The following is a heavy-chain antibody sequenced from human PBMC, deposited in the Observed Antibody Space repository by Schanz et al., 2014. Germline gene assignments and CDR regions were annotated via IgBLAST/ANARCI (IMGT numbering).Heavy chain of an antibody. Sequence: EVQLVESGGGLVQPGGSLRLSCAASGFTFSSYWMHWVRQAPGKGLECVSGISGGGGSAYYADSVKGRFTISRDNSKNTLYLQMSSLRAEDTAVYYCAKVWGSDYFYPFDYWGQGTLVTVSS. V-gene: IGHV3-23*04. D-gene: IGHD3-22*01. CDR2: ISGGGGSA. CDR3: AKVWGSDYFYPFDY. J-gene: IGHJ4*02. CDR1: GFTFSSYW.